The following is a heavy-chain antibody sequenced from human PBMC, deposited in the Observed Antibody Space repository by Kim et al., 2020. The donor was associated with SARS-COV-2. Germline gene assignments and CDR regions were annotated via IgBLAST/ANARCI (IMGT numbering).Heavy chain of an antibody. J-gene: IGHJ4*02. D-gene: IGHD3-10*01. V-gene: IGHV4-39*01. Sequence: NPSLKSRVTISVDTSKNQFSLKLSSVTAADTAVYYCARQRGMVQGVIKGWGQGTLVTVSS. CDR3: ARQRGMVQGVIKG.